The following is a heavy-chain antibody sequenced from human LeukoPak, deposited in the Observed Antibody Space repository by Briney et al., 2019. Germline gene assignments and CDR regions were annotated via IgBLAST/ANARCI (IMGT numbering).Heavy chain of an antibody. CDR2: IYHSGST. Sequence: SQTLSLTCAVSGGSISSGGYSWSWIRQPPGKGLEWIGYIYHSGSTYYNPSLKSRVTISVDRSKNQFSLKLSSVTAADTAVYYCARTYYYGSGSYYNDRRERNWFDPWGQGTLVTVFS. CDR3: ARTYYYGSGSYYNDRRERNWFDP. CDR1: GGSISSGGYS. J-gene: IGHJ5*02. D-gene: IGHD3-10*01. V-gene: IGHV4-30-2*01.